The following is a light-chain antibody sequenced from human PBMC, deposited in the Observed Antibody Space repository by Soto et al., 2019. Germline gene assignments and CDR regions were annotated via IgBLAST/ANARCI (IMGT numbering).Light chain of an antibody. CDR2: DAS. Sequence: DIQMTQSPSTLSASVGDRVTITCRASQSISSWLAWYQKRPGRAPKLLIYDASSLESGVPSSFSGSGSGTEFTLTISSLQPDDFATYYCQHYDDYSTFGQGTKVEIK. V-gene: IGKV1-5*01. CDR3: QHYDDYST. J-gene: IGKJ1*01. CDR1: QSISSW.